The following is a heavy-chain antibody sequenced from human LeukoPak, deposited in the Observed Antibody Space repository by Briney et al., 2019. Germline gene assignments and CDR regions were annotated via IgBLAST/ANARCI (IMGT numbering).Heavy chain of an antibody. CDR3: ARDLTDPPYYYYYIDV. Sequence: GGTLRLSCAASGFSFSTYGMSWVRQAPGKGLEWVSCISSSGYSIYYADSVKGRFTISRDNAKNSLYLQMNSLRAEDTAVYYCARDLTDPPYYYYYIDVWGKGTTVTISS. V-gene: IGHV3-21*01. CDR2: ISSSGYSI. CDR1: GFSFSTYG. J-gene: IGHJ6*03.